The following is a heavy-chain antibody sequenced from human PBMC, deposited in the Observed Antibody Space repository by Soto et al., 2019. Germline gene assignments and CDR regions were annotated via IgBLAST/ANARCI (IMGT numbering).Heavy chain of an antibody. CDR3: ARHILTTPVWFDP. CDR1: GGSISSSSYY. D-gene: IGHD4-17*01. Sequence: QLQLQESGPGLVKPSETLSLTCTVSGGSISSSSYYWGWIRQPPGKGLEWIGSIYYSGSTYYNPSLKSRVTISVDTSKNQFSLKLSSVTAADTAVYYCARHILTTPVWFDPWGQGTLVTVSS. CDR2: IYYSGST. V-gene: IGHV4-39*01. J-gene: IGHJ5*02.